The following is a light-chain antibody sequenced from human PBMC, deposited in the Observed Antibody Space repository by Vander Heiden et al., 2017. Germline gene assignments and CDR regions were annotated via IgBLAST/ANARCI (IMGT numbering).Light chain of an antibody. CDR3: QQTYSTPFT. J-gene: IGKJ3*01. Sequence: DIQMTQSPSSLSTSVANRVTITCRASQSISSYLNWYQQKPGKAPKLLIYAASTWQSGVPSRFSGSGSGTDFTLTISSLQPEDFATYYCQQTYSTPFTFGPGTKVDIK. V-gene: IGKV1-39*01. CDR2: AAS. CDR1: QSISSY.